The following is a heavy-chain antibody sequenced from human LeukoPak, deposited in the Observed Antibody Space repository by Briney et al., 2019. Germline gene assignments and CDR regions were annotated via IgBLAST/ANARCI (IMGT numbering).Heavy chain of an antibody. Sequence: GASVKVSCKASGYTFTGYYMHWVRQAPGQGLEWMGWINPNSGNTNYAQKFQGRVTMTRDTSISTAYMELSRLRSDDTAVYYCARVVSSSWYRVWFDPWGQGTLVTVSS. D-gene: IGHD6-13*01. CDR3: ARVVSSSWYRVWFDP. CDR1: GYTFTGYY. J-gene: IGHJ5*02. V-gene: IGHV1-2*02. CDR2: INPNSGNT.